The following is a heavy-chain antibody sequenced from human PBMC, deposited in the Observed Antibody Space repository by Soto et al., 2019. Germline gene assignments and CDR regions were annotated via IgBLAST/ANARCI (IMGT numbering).Heavy chain of an antibody. CDR1: GGSISSYY. CDR3: ARGSGGNSGY. D-gene: IGHD2-21*02. Sequence: QVQLQESGPGLVKPSETLSLTCTVSGGSISSYYWRWIREPPGKGLEWIGDIYYSGSTNYSPSLKSRVTMSVDTSKNLFTLKLSSGTAADTAIYYCARGSGGNSGYGGQGTLVTVSS. CDR2: IYYSGST. V-gene: IGHV4-59*01. J-gene: IGHJ4*02.